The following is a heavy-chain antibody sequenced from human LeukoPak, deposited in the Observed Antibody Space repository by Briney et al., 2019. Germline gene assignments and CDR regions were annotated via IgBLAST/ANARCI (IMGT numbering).Heavy chain of an antibody. V-gene: IGHV4-59*08. D-gene: IGHD3-10*01. CDR3: ARHSRDGNYFDY. CDR1: GGSISSYY. CDR2: IYYSGST. Sequence: SETLSLTCTVSGGSISSYYWSWIRQPPGKGLEWIGYIYYSGSTNYNPSLKSRVTISVDTSKNQFSLKLSSVTAADTAVYHCARHSRDGNYFDYWGQGTLVTVSS. J-gene: IGHJ4*02.